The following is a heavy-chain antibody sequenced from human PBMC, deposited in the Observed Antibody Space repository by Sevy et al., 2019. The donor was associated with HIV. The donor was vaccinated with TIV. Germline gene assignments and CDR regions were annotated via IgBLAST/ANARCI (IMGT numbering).Heavy chain of an antibody. CDR2: FYSDLRT. CDR3: ARVIDGYHREFNYFYYYMDV. J-gene: IGHJ6*03. D-gene: IGHD5-12*01. Sequence: GGSLRLSCAVSGFTVSNNFLNWVRQSPEKGLEWVSTFYSDLRTFYADSVKGRFTVSRDDPKNALYLQMNSLRAEDTAVSYCARVIDGYHREFNYFYYYMDVWGKGTTVTVSS. V-gene: IGHV3-53*01. CDR1: GFTVSNNF.